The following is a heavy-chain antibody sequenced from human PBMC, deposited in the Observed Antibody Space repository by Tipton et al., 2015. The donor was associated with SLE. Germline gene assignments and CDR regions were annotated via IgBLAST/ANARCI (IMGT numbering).Heavy chain of an antibody. D-gene: IGHD3-10*01. J-gene: IGHJ6*02. CDR3: AREGGSGNRYYYYGVDV. CDR1: GASITSGSFY. Sequence: TLSLTCTVSGASITSGSFYWTWIRQPAGKGLEWIGHISTTESTIYNPSLKNRLTMSLDASKNHFSLRLNSATAADTAVYYCAREGGSGNRYYYYGVDVWGQGTTVTVSS. V-gene: IGHV4-61*09. CDR2: ISTTEST.